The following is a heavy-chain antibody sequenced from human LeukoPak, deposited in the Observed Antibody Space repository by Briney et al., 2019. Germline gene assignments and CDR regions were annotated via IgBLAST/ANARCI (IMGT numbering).Heavy chain of an antibody. J-gene: IGHJ4*02. CDR2: LYYSGST. CDR3: ARGIGALYYFDY. CDR1: GGSISNYY. Sequence: SEALSLTCTVSGGSISNYYWSWIRQPPGKGLEWIGFLYYSGSTNYNPSLKSRVTISVDTSKNQFYLKLRSVSAAGTAVYYCARGIGALYYFDYWGQGTLVTVSS. V-gene: IGHV4-59*01. D-gene: IGHD3-3*01.